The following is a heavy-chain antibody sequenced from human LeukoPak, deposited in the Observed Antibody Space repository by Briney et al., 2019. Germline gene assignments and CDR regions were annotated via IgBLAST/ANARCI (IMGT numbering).Heavy chain of an antibody. Sequence: GGSLRLSCAASGFTVSSNYMSWVRQAPGKGLEWVSIIYSDGSTYYADSVKGRFTISRDNSKNTLYLQMNSLRAEDTAVYYCAKDVLLWFGEFKTYGMDVWGQGTTVTVSS. CDR3: AKDVLLWFGEFKTYGMDV. J-gene: IGHJ6*02. CDR1: GFTVSSNY. CDR2: IYSDGST. D-gene: IGHD3-10*01. V-gene: IGHV3-66*01.